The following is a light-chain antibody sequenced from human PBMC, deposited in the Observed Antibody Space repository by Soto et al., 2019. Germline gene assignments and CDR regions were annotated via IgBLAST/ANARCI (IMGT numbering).Light chain of an antibody. J-gene: IGLJ1*01. V-gene: IGLV2-14*01. CDR1: SSDVGGYNY. Sequence: QSALTQPASVSGSPGQSITISCTGTSSDVGGYNYVSWYQQHPGKAPKPMIYEVSNRPSGVSNRFSGSKSGNTASLTISGLQAEDEADYYCSTYTISSTLVFGTGTKLTVL. CDR2: EVS. CDR3: STYTISSTLV.